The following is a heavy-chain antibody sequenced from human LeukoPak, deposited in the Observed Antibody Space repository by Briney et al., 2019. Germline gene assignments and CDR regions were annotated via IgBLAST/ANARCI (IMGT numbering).Heavy chain of an antibody. V-gene: IGHV3-48*01. CDR1: GFTFSSYG. Sequence: GGSLRLSCAASGFTFSSYGMHWVRQAPGKGLEWISYISSSSSTIFYADSVKGRFTISRDNAKNSLYLQMDSLRAEDTAVYYCAKRVFGGVDIWGQGTKVTVSS. CDR3: AKRVFGGVDI. D-gene: IGHD3-16*01. J-gene: IGHJ3*02. CDR2: ISSSSSTI.